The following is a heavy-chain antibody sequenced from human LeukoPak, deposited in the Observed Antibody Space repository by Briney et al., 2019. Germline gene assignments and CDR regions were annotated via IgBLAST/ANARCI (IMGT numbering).Heavy chain of an antibody. Sequence: GASVKVSCKASGYSFTTYGVNWVRQAPGQGLEWIGWISAYNGNTNYAQKLQGRVTTTTDTSTSTAYMELRSLRSDDTAVYYCARAGRRPYYDFWSGYHHEPFRYWGQGTLVTVSS. J-gene: IGHJ4*02. CDR1: GYSFTTYG. D-gene: IGHD3-3*01. V-gene: IGHV1-18*01. CDR3: ARAGRRPYYDFWSGYHHEPFRY. CDR2: ISAYNGNT.